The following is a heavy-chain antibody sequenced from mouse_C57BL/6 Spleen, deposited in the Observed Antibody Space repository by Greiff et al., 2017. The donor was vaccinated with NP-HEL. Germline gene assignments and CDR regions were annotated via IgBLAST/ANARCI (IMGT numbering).Heavy chain of an antibody. J-gene: IGHJ1*03. CDR1: GYTFTNYW. D-gene: IGHD1-1*01. CDR2: IYPGGGYT. Sequence: QVQLQQSGAELVRPGTSVKMSCKASGYTFTNYWIGWAKQRPGHGLEWIGDIYPGGGYTNYNEKFKGKATLTADKSSSTAYMQFSSLTSEDSAIXYCASSNGSSYWYFDVWGTGTTVTVSS. CDR3: ASSNGSSYWYFDV. V-gene: IGHV1-63*01.